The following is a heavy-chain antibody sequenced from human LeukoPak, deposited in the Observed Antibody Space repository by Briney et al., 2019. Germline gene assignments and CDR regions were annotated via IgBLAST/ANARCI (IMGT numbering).Heavy chain of an antibody. CDR3: ARGHMGLGDAFDI. V-gene: IGHV1-8*01. CDR2: MNPNSGNT. Sequence: ASVTVSCKASGYTFTSYDINWVRQATGQGLEWMGWMNPNSGNTGYAQQFQGRVTMTRNASISTAYMELSSLRSEDTAVYYCARGHMGLGDAFDIWGQGTMVTVSS. J-gene: IGHJ3*02. CDR1: GYTFTSYD. D-gene: IGHD3-16*01.